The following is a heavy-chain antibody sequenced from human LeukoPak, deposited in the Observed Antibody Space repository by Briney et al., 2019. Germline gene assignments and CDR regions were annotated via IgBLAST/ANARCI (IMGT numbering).Heavy chain of an antibody. CDR2: ISETGDVT. J-gene: IGHJ4*02. V-gene: IGHV3-23*01. D-gene: IGHD6-6*01. CDR1: GFSFGSYP. CDR3: ARDSSHYLGSSDY. Sequence: GGSLRLSCVVSGFSFGSYPMSWVRQAPGKGLEWVSVISETGDVTHYADSMKGRFTISRDNIKDTLNLQMNSLRAEDTAIYYCARDSSHYLGSSDYWGQGTLVTVSS.